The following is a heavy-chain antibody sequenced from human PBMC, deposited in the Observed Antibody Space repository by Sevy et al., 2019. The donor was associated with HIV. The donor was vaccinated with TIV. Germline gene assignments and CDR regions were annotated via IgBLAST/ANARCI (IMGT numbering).Heavy chain of an antibody. CDR3: AKPLTSNHDGSGYFYSVFDY. V-gene: IGHV3-30*18. CDR2: ISNDGNIK. Sequence: GGSLRLSCAASGFTLSRYGIHWVRQAPGKGLEWVAVISNDGNIKYYADSAKGRFTISRDNSKNTLYLQMNSLRPEDTAFYYCAKPLTSNHDGSGYFYSVFDYWGQGTLVTVSS. CDR1: GFTLSRYG. D-gene: IGHD3-22*01. J-gene: IGHJ4*02.